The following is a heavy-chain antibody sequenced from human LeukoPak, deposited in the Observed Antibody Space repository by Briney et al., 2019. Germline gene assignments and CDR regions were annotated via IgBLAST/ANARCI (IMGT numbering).Heavy chain of an antibody. J-gene: IGHJ4*02. V-gene: IGHV1-46*01. CDR3: ARGPPTGYPDY. CDR1: GYTFTSYY. CDR2: VNPSGGST. D-gene: IGHD5-12*01. Sequence: ASVKVSCKASGYTFTSYYMHWVRQAPGQGLEWVGIVNPSGGSTSYAQKFQGRVTMTRNTSISTAYMELSSLRSEDTAVYYCARGPPTGYPDYWGQGTLVTVSS.